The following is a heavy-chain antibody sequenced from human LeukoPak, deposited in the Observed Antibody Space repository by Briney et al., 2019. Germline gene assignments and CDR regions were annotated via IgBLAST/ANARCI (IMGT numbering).Heavy chain of an antibody. J-gene: IGHJ4*02. D-gene: IGHD4-17*01. CDR1: GYTFTIYG. CDR3: ERDHDYGDSPAN. V-gene: IGHV1-18*01. Sequence: ASVTVSCKASGYTFTIYGISWVRRAPGQGLEWMGWISAYNGNTNYAQKLQGRVTMTTDTSTSTAYMELRSLRSDDTAVYYCERDHDYGDSPANWGQGTLVTVSS. CDR2: ISAYNGNT.